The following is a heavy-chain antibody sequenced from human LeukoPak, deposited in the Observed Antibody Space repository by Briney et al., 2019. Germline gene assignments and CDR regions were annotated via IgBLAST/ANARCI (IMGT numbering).Heavy chain of an antibody. Sequence: SETLSLTCTVSGGSISSYYWSWIRQPAGKGLEWIGRIYTSGSTNYNPSLKSRVTMSVDTSKNQFSLKLSSVTAADTAVYYCASSSGSYHVPLFDYWGQGTLVTVSS. D-gene: IGHD1-26*01. CDR1: GGSISSYY. CDR2: IYTSGST. V-gene: IGHV4-4*07. J-gene: IGHJ4*02. CDR3: ASSSGSYHVPLFDY.